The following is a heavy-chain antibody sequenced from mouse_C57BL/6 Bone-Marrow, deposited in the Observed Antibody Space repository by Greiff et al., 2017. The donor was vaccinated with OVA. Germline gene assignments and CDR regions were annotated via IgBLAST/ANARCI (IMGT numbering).Heavy chain of an antibody. CDR2: ISSGGSYT. V-gene: IGHV5-6*02. Sequence: EVKLVESGGDLVKPGGSLKLSCAASGFTFSSYGMSWVRQTPDKRLEWVATISSGGSYTYYPDSVKGRFTISRDNAKNTLYLQMSSLKSEDTAMYYCAGRSTVVAKDYFDYWGQGTTLTVSS. CDR3: AGRSTVVAKDYFDY. CDR1: GFTFSSYG. J-gene: IGHJ2*01. D-gene: IGHD1-1*01.